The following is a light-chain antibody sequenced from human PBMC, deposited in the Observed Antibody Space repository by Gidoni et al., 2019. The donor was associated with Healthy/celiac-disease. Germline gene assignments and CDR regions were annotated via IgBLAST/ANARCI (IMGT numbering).Light chain of an antibody. CDR2: GNS. V-gene: IGLV1-40*01. Sequence: QSVLTPPPSVSGAPGQRVTISCTGSSSNIGAGYDVHWYQQLPGTAPKLLIYGNSNRPSGVPDRFSGSKSGTSASLAITWLQAEDEADYYCQSYDSSLSGSVFGGGTKLTVL. CDR3: QSYDSSLSGSV. J-gene: IGLJ2*01. CDR1: SSNIGAGYD.